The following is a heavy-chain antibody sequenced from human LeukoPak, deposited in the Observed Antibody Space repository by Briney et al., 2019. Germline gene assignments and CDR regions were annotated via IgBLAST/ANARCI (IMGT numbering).Heavy chain of an antibody. CDR2: IYPGDSGT. CDR3: ARGRYYYGSGSYYPPIYNWFDP. D-gene: IGHD3-10*01. V-gene: IGHV5-51*01. J-gene: IGHJ5*02. Sequence: GESLKISCKGSGYSFTSYWIGWVRQMPGKGLEWMGIIYPGDSGTRYSPSFQGQVTISADKSISTAYVQWSSLKASDTAMYYCARGRYYYGSGSYYPPIYNWFDPWGQGTLVTVSS. CDR1: GYSFTSYW.